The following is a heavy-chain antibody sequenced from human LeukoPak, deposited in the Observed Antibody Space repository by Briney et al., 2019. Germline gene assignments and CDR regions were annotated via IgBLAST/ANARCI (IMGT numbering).Heavy chain of an antibody. D-gene: IGHD6-13*01. J-gene: IGHJ5*02. CDR3: ARDRGKSSSWEDNWFDP. CDR2: IYYSGST. V-gene: IGHV4-59*01. Sequence: SETLSLTCTVSGGSISSYYWSWIRQPPGKGLEWIGYIYYSGSTNYNPSLKSRVTISVDTSKNQFSLKLSSVTAADTAVYYCARDRGKSSSWEDNWFDPWGQGTLVTVSS. CDR1: GGSISSYY.